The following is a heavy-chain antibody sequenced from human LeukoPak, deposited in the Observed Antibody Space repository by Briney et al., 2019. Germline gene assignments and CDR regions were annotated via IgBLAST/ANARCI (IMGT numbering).Heavy chain of an antibody. V-gene: IGHV4-31*03. Sequence: KSSETLSLTCTVSGGSISSGGYYWSWIRQHPGKGLKWIGYIYYSGSTYYNPSLKSRVTISVDMSKNQFSLKLSSVTAADTAVYYCARVKDYYDSSGYYLDYWGQGTLVTVSS. D-gene: IGHD3-22*01. CDR2: IYYSGST. CDR3: ARVKDYYDSSGYYLDY. J-gene: IGHJ4*02. CDR1: GGSISSGGYY.